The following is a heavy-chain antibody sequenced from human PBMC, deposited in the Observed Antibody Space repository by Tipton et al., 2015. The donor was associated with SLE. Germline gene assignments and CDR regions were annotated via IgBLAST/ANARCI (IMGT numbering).Heavy chain of an antibody. CDR3: ARDRSSVSD. D-gene: IGHD5/OR15-5a*01. Sequence: TLSLTCAVSGYFISSGYYWGWIRQPPGKGLEWSGIAYHSGSTYYNPSLESRVTISIDTSKNQFSLKLTSVTAADTAVYFCARDRSSVSDWGQGTQVIVSP. CDR2: AYHSGST. CDR1: GYFISSGYY. J-gene: IGHJ4*02. V-gene: IGHV4-38-2*02.